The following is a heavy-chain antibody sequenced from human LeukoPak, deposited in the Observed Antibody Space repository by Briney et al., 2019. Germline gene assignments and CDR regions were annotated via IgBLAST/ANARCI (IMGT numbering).Heavy chain of an antibody. J-gene: IGHJ6*03. V-gene: IGHV4-59*08. CDR2: ISESGST. CDR3: ARQDALGKFPPPFYMDV. Sequence: SETLSLTCTVSGASISSYNWNWIRQPPGKGLEWIGYISESGSTNYNSSLENRVTLSLDTSKNEISLNLRSATVADTAVYYCARQDALGKFPPPFYMDVWGKGTTVIVS. CDR1: GASISSYN. D-gene: IGHD3-16*01.